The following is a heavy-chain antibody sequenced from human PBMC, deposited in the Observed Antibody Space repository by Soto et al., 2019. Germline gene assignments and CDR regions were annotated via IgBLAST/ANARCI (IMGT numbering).Heavy chain of an antibody. J-gene: IGHJ4*02. CDR1: GFTFSSYS. CDR3: ARGLVGATCSPVDN. Sequence: EVQLVESGGGLVKPGGSLRLSCAASGFTFSSYSMNWVRQAPGKGLEWVSSISSSSSYIYYADSVKGRFTISRDNAKNSLYLQLSSLKAEDTAVYYCARGLVGATCSPVDNWGQGTLVTVSS. CDR2: ISSSSSYI. D-gene: IGHD1-26*01. V-gene: IGHV3-21*01.